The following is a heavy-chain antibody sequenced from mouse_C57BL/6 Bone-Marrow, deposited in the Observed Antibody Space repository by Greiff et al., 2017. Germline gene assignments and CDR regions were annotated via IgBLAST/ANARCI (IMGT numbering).Heavy chain of an antibody. Sequence: QVQLQQSGAELVKPGASVKLSCKASGYTFTEYTIHWVKQRSGQGLEWIGWFYPGSGSIKYTEKFKDKATLTAYKSPSTFYMELSRLTSEASTVYVFARNGRVPHYDGSEELAWFAYWGQGTLVTVSA. CDR2: FYPGSGSI. CDR3: ARNGRVPHYDGSEELAWFAY. V-gene: IGHV1-62-2*01. J-gene: IGHJ3*01. CDR1: GYTFTEYT. D-gene: IGHD1-1*01.